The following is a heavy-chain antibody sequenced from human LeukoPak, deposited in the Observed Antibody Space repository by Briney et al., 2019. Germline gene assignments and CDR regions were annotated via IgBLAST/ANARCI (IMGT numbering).Heavy chain of an antibody. CDR3: ARGDFWSGPLDY. Sequence: SVKVSCKASGGTFSSYAISWVRQAPGQGLEWMGGIIPIFGTANYAQKFQGRVTITADESTSTAYMELSSLRSEVTAVYYCARGDFWSGPLDYWGQGTLVTVSS. D-gene: IGHD3-3*01. CDR1: GGTFSSYA. V-gene: IGHV1-69*01. CDR2: IIPIFGTA. J-gene: IGHJ4*02.